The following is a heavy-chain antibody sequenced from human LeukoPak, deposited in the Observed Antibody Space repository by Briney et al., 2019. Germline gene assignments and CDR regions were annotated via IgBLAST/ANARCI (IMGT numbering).Heavy chain of an antibody. CDR2: ISASGSAT. J-gene: IGHJ4*02. D-gene: IGHD3-3*01. V-gene: IGHV3-23*01. Sequence: GGSLRLSCAASGFIFSNYGMNWVRQAPGKGLEWVAAISASGSATSYADSVRGRFTISRDNAKSTTYLQMNSLRAEDTAVFYCAKAPYLRDSWSGYFAYWGQGIPVTVSS. CDR1: GFIFSNYG. CDR3: AKAPYLRDSWSGYFAY.